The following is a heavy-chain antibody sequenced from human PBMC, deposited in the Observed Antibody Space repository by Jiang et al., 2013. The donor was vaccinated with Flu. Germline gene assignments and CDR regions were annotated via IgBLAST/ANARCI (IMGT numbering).Heavy chain of an antibody. CDR2: IIPIFGTA. CDR3: ARSLNYYDRRGYFDY. CDR1: GGTFSSYA. V-gene: IGHV1-69*06. D-gene: IGHD3-22*01. J-gene: IGHJ4*02. Sequence: KPGSSVKVSCKASGGTFSSYAISWVRQAPGQGLEWMGGIIPIFGTANYAQKFQGRVTITADKSTSTAYMELSSLRSEDTAVYYCARSLNYYDRRGYFDYWGQGTLVTVSS.